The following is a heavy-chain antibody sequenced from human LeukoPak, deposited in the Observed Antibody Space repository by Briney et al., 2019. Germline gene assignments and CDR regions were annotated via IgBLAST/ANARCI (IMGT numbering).Heavy chain of an antibody. V-gene: IGHV4-59*08. CDR2: IYYSGST. D-gene: IGHD6-13*01. CDR3: ARLTPELVTIDY. Sequence: SETLSLTCTVSGGSISGYYWGWIRQPPGKGLEWIGHIYYSGSTNYNPSLKSRVTISVDTSKNQFSLKLSSVTAADTAVYYCARLTPELVTIDYWGQGTLVTVSS. CDR1: GGSISGYY. J-gene: IGHJ4*02.